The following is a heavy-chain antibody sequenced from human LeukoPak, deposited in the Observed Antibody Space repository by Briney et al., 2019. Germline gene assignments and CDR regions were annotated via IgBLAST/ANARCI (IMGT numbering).Heavy chain of an antibody. CDR1: GGTFSSYT. CDR2: IIPIFDTA. Sequence: SVKVSCKASGGTFSSYTINWVRQAPGQGLEWMGGIIPIFDTAKYAQKLQGRVTITADESTSTAYMELSSLRSEDSAVYYCAREPRYSDYDRVLDYWGQGTLVTVSS. J-gene: IGHJ4*02. V-gene: IGHV1-69*13. D-gene: IGHD5-12*01. CDR3: AREPRYSDYDRVLDY.